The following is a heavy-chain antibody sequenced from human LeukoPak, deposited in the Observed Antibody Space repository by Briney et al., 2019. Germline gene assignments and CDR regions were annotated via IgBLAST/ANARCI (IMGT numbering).Heavy chain of an antibody. V-gene: IGHV4-59*12. Sequence: PSGTLSLTCTVSGGSISSYYWSWIRQPPGKGLEWIGYIYYSGSTYYNPSLKSRVTISVDTSKNQFSLKLSSVTAADTAVYYCARVGYSSGWYGANFDYWGQGTLVTVSS. J-gene: IGHJ4*02. CDR1: GGSISSYY. D-gene: IGHD6-19*01. CDR2: IYYSGST. CDR3: ARVGYSSGWYGANFDY.